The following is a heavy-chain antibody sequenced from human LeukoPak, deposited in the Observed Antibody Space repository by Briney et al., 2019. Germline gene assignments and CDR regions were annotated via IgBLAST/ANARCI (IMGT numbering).Heavy chain of an antibody. CDR3: ARALRGYYDSSGYYYSGHDY. D-gene: IGHD3-22*01. V-gene: IGHV1-69*13. CDR1: GGTFSSYA. J-gene: IGHJ4*02. CDR2: IIPIFGTA. Sequence: ASVTVSCKASGGTFSSYAISWVRQAPGQGLEWMGGIIPIFGTANYAQKFQGRVTITADESTSTAYMELSSLRSEDTAVYYCARALRGYYDSSGYYYSGHDYWGQGTLVTVSS.